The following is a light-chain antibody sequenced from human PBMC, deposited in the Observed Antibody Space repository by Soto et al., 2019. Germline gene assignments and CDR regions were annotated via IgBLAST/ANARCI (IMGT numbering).Light chain of an antibody. CDR2: AAS. CDR1: QAVSTW. J-gene: IGKJ4*01. V-gene: IGKV1-12*01. CDR3: QQSNSFPRT. Sequence: DIQLTQSPSTLSASVGDRVTITCRASQAVSTWLAWSQQKPGGAPRLLIYAASTLQSGVPSRFSGSGSGTDFTLTIRSLQPEDFATYYCQQSNSFPRTFGGGTKVDIK.